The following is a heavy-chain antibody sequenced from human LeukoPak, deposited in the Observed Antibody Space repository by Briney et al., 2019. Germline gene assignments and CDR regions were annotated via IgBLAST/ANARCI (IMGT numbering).Heavy chain of an antibody. D-gene: IGHD3-16*01. CDR1: GFIFDDYA. Sequence: GRSLRLSCAASGFIFDDYAMHWVRQAPGKGLEWVSGISWNSGSIGYADSVKGRFTISRDNAKNSLYLQMNSLRAEDTALYYCAKEDRRGRHFDYWGQGTLVTVSS. V-gene: IGHV3-9*01. CDR3: AKEDRRGRHFDY. J-gene: IGHJ4*02. CDR2: ISWNSGSI.